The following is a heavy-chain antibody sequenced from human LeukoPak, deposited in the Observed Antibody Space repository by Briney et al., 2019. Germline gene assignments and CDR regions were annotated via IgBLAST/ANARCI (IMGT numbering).Heavy chain of an antibody. CDR2: IKPDGGEK. Sequence: GGSLRLSCAASGFTFSSYMMTWVRQAPGKGLEWVANIKPDGGEKFYVDSVRGRFTISRDNAKNSLYLQMNSLRAEDTAVYYCARDKDGLADYWGQGTLVTVSS. CDR1: GFTFSSYM. D-gene: IGHD6-19*01. CDR3: ARDKDGLADY. V-gene: IGHV3-7*01. J-gene: IGHJ4*02.